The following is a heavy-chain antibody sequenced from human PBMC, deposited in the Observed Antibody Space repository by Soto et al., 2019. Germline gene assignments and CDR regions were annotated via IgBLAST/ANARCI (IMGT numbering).Heavy chain of an antibody. CDR1: GFTFSGYA. CDR3: ARXGMNKGRFGGVIVPSGY. CDR2: ISYDGSNK. V-gene: IGHV3-30-3*01. J-gene: IGHJ4*02. Sequence: PGGSLRLSCAASGFTFSGYAMHWVRQAPGKGLEWVAVISYDGSNKYYADSVKGRFTISRDNSKNTLYLQMNSLRAEDTAVYYCARXGMNKGRFGGVIVPSGYWGQGTLVTVSS. D-gene: IGHD3-16*02.